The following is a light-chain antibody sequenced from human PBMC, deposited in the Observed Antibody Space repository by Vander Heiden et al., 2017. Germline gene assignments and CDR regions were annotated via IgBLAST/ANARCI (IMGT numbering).Light chain of an antibody. CDR1: SSDVGNYKY. Sequence: QSALTQPASVSGSPGQSITISCTGTSSDVGNYKYVSWYQQNPGKAPKLVIYDVTNRPSGVSNRFSGSKSGNTASLTISGLQAEDEADYYCNSYTNSNTYVFGTGTKVTVL. J-gene: IGLJ1*01. CDR2: DVT. V-gene: IGLV2-14*03. CDR3: NSYTNSNTYV.